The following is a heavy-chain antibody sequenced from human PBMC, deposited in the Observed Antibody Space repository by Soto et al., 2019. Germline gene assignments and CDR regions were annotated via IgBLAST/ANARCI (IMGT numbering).Heavy chain of an antibody. J-gene: IGHJ5*02. V-gene: IGHV1-18*01. CDR2: ISTYSGNT. CDR1: GYSFTNYG. Sequence: QVQLVQSGAEVKKPGASVKVSCKASGYSFTNYGISWVRQAPGQGLEWMGWISTYSGNTNYAQKFQGRVTMSTDTSTSTAYMDLRSLRSDDTAVYYCARPNYDSSGYYSTHNWFDPWGQGTLVTVSS. D-gene: IGHD3-22*01. CDR3: ARPNYDSSGYYSTHNWFDP.